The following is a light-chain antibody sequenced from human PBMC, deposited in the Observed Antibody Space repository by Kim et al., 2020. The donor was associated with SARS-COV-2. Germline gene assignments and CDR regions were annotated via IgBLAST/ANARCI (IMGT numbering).Light chain of an antibody. CDR2: KAS. CDR3: VQRQSYSRR. J-gene: IGKJ1*01. Sequence: DIQMTQSPSTLSAFVGDRVTITCRASQSISTSLAWYQQKPGKAPKLLIYKASRFESGVPSRFSGSGSGTEFTLTFSSLQPDDFASYCSVQRQSYSRRFGQGTKVDSK. V-gene: IGKV1-5*03. CDR1: QSISTS.